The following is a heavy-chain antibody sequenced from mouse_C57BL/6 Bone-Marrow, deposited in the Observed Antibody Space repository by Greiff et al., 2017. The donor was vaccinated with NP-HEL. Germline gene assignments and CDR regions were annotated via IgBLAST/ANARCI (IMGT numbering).Heavy chain of an antibody. V-gene: IGHV5-17*01. CDR3: ARRWLLAWFAY. D-gene: IGHD2-3*01. CDR1: GFTISDYG. CDR2: ISSGSSTI. Sequence: EVKLVESGGGLVKPGGSLKLSCAASGFTISDYGMHWVRQAPEQGLEWVAYISSGSSTIYYAATVKGRFTISRDNAKNTLFLQMTSLRSEDTAMYYCARRWLLAWFAYWGQGTLVTVSA. J-gene: IGHJ3*01.